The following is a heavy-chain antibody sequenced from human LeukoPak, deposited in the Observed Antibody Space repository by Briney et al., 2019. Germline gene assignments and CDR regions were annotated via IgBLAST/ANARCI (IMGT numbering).Heavy chain of an antibody. J-gene: IGHJ6*02. V-gene: IGHV4-31*03. D-gene: IGHD4-17*01. CDR2: IYYSGST. CDR3: ARDQAVTNYYYYYGMDV. Sequence: SQTLSLTCTVSGGSISSGGYYWSWIRQHPGKGLEWIGYIYYSGSTYYNPSLKSRVTISVDTSKNRFSLKLSSVTAADTAVYYCARDQAVTNYYYYYGMDVWGQGTTVTVSS. CDR1: GGSISSGGYY.